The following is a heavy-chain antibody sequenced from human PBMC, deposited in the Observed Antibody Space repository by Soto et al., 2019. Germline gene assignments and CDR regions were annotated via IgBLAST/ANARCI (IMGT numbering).Heavy chain of an antibody. CDR1: EGTFNSYA. J-gene: IGHJ4*02. D-gene: IGHD6-13*01. CDR3: ASGASRWYPYFFDS. V-gene: IGHV1-69*01. Sequence: QAQVVQSGAEVRKPGSSVKLSCKASEGTFNSYAIAWVRQAPGQGLEWMGGIIPYYNTLNYAQKLQDRVTITADDSTNTVSIELSSLRSDDTAVYFCASGASRWYPYFFDSWAQGTLVTVSS. CDR2: IIPYYNTL.